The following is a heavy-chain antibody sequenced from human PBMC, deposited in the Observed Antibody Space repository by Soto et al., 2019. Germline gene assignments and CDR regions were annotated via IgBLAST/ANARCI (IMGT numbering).Heavy chain of an antibody. CDR3: ARDPPPGEAAAVYAFDI. D-gene: IGHD6-13*01. CDR1: GFTFSSYG. J-gene: IGHJ3*02. V-gene: IGHV3-33*01. CDR2: IWYDGSNK. Sequence: VQLVESGGGVVQPGRSLRLSCAASGFTFSSYGMHWVRQAPGKGLEWVAVIWYDGSNKYYADSVKGPFTISRDNFKNTLYLQKHCPRAEDTDVYYWARDPPPGEAAAVYAFDIWGQGTMVTVSS.